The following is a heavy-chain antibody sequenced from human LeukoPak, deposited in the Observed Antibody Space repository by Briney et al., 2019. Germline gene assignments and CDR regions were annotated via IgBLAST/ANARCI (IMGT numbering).Heavy chain of an antibody. J-gene: IGHJ4*02. D-gene: IGHD6-19*01. CDR3: ARDRRSGAPKY. CDR2: IKQDGSEK. CDR1: GFTFSNSW. V-gene: IGHV3-7*03. Sequence: GGSLRLSCTASGFTFSNSWMHWVRQAPGKGLEWVANIKQDGSEKYYVDSVKGRFTISRDNAKNSLYLQMNSLRAEDTAVYYCARDRRSGAPKYWGQGTLVTVSS.